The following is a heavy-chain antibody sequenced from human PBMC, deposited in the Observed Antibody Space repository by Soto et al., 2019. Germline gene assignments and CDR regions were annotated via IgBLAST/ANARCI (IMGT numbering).Heavy chain of an antibody. V-gene: IGHV4-30-2*01. CDR2: ISHGGSP. CDR1: GGSVSSGVFS. Sequence: SETLSLTCAVSGGSVSSGVFSWNWIRQPPRQGLEWIGYISHGGSPHYTPSLRSRVSISVDRSTNVISLNLTSMTPADTAVYLCARGHYYYAMDVWGQGTTVTVS. J-gene: IGHJ6*02. CDR3: ARGHYYYAMDV.